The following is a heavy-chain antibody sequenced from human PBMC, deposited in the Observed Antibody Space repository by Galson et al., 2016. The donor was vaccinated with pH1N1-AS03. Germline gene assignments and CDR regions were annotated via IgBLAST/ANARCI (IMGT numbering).Heavy chain of an antibody. J-gene: IGHJ4*02. CDR2: IYTSGST. V-gene: IGHV4-61*02. Sequence: TLSLTCTVSGASISSGSYYWSWIRQPAGKGLECIWRIYTSGSTYYNPSLKSRVTISVDTSKNQVSLKLSSLTAACTAMYSCARFTMGAFDNRGQGTLVTVSS. D-gene: IGHD3-3*01. CDR3: ARFTMGAFDN. CDR1: GASISSGSYY.